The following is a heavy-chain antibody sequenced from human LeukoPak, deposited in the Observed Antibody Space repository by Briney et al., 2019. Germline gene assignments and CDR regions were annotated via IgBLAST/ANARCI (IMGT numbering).Heavy chain of an antibody. CDR3: AREVHGSGSYYSFDY. CDR1: GGSFSVYY. Sequence: SETLSLTCAVYGGSFSVYYWSWIRQPPGKGLEWIGRIYTSGSTNYNPSLKSRVTMSVDTSKNQFSLKLSSVTAADTAVYYCAREVHGSGSYYSFDYWGQGTLVTVSS. D-gene: IGHD3-10*01. V-gene: IGHV4-4*07. J-gene: IGHJ4*02. CDR2: IYTSGST.